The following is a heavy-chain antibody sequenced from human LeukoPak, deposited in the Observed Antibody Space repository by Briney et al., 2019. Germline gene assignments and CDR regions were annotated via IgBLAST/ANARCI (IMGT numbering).Heavy chain of an antibody. CDR2: IGSSDSTT. CDR1: GFTFSSYE. CDR3: AKVDGSGSYRYY. J-gene: IGHJ4*02. D-gene: IGHD3-10*01. V-gene: IGHV3-48*03. Sequence: GGSLRLSCVASGFTFSSYEMNWVRQAPGKGLEWLSYIGSSDSTTHYADSVEGRFTISRDNAKNSLYLQMNSLRAEDTAVYYCAKVDGSGSYRYYWGQGTLVTVSS.